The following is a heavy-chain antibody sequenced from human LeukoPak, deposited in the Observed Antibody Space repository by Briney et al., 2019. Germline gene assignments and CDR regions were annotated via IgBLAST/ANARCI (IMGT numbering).Heavy chain of an antibody. V-gene: IGHV3-33*01. CDR2: IWYDGSNK. D-gene: IGHD6-13*01. CDR3: ARAGPFLSSSWYEVDY. CDR1: GFTFSSYG. Sequence: GGSLRLSCAAYGFTFSSYGMHWVRQAPGKGLEWVAVIWYDGSNKYYADSVKGRFTISRDNSKNTLYLQMNSLRAEDTAVYYCARAGPFLSSSWYEVDYWGQGTLVTVSS. J-gene: IGHJ4*02.